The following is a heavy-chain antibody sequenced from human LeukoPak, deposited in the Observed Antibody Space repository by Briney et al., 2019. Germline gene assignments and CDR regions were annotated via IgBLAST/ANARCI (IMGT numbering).Heavy chain of an antibody. V-gene: IGHV1-2*02. Sequence: ASVKVSCKASGYTFTGYYMHWVRQAPGQGLEWMGWINPNSGGTNYAQTFQGRVTMTRDTSISTAYMELSRLRSDDTAVYYCARAKHSSGWSYFDYWGQGTLVTVSS. J-gene: IGHJ4*02. D-gene: IGHD6-19*01. CDR2: INPNSGGT. CDR3: ARAKHSSGWSYFDY. CDR1: GYTFTGYY.